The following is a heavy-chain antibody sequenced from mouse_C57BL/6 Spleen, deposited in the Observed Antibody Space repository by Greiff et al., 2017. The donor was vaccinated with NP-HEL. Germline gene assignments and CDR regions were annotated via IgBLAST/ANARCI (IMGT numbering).Heavy chain of an antibody. Sequence: QVQLQQSGPGLVQPSQSLSITCTVSGFSLNSYGVPWVRQSPGKGLEGLGVLCSGGSTDYTAAFISRLSISKDKSKSQVFFKMNSLQADDTAIYYCARNYYGGDYWGQGTTVTVSS. D-gene: IGHD1-1*02. CDR1: GFSLNSYG. CDR3: ARNYYGGDY. V-gene: IGHV2-2*01. CDR2: LCSGGST. J-gene: IGHJ4*01.